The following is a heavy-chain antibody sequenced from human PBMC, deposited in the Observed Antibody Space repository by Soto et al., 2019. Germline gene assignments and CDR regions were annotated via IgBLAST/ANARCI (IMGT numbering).Heavy chain of an antibody. J-gene: IGHJ5*01. CDR3: AKDAVPYNGKWDWFDS. CDR1: RFSIRDFD. V-gene: IGHV3-23*01. D-gene: IGHD1-20*01. CDR2: IGGGGTDR. Sequence: EVQWLASGGCLVQPGGSLTLSCAVSRFSIRDFDMRCVREAPGNGLGAGSSIGGGGTDRYYADSVNGRFNISSDNSKNTLYLQMDSLRDEDTAVYYCAKDAVPYNGKWDWFDSWGQGTLVIVSS.